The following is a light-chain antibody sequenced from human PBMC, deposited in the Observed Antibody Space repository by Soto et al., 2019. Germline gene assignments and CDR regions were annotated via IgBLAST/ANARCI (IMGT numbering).Light chain of an antibody. CDR1: RSNIGSGYD. Sequence: QLVLTQPPSVSGAPGQRVTISCTGSRSNIGSGYDVHWYRQLPGTAPKLLIFADNNRPSGVPDRFSGSRSGTSASLAITGLQAEDEADYYCQSYDSSLSSVVFGGGTKLTVL. V-gene: IGLV1-40*01. CDR3: QSYDSSLSSVV. J-gene: IGLJ2*01. CDR2: ADN.